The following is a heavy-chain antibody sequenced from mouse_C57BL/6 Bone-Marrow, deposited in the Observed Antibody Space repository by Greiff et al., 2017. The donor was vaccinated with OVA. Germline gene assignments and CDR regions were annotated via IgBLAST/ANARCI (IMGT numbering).Heavy chain of an antibody. V-gene: IGHV1-74*01. CDR3: AIVWFAY. CDR1: GYTFTSYW. Sequence: QVQLKQPGAELVKPGASVKVSCKASGYTFTSYWMHWVKQRPGQGLEWIGRIHPSDSVTNYNQKFKGKATLTVDKSSSTAYMQLSSLTSEDSAVYYCAIVWFAYWGQGTLVTVSA. J-gene: IGHJ3*01. CDR2: IHPSDSVT.